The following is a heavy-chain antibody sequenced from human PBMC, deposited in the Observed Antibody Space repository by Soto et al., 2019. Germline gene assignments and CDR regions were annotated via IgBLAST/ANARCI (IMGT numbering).Heavy chain of an antibody. D-gene: IGHD3-22*01. CDR2: FDPEDGET. J-gene: IGHJ4*02. CDR3: ATTRIYYDSSGYYYFYFDY. CDR1: GYTLTELS. Sequence: ASVKVSCKVSGYTLTELSMHWVRQAPGKGLGWMGGFDPEDGETIYAQKFQGRVTMTEDTSTDTAYMELSSLRSEDTAVYYCATTRIYYDSSGYYYFYFDYWGQGTLVTVSS. V-gene: IGHV1-24*01.